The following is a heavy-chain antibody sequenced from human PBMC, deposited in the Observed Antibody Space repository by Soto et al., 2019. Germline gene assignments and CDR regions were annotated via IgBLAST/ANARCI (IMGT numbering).Heavy chain of an antibody. CDR3: ARGDYCSSTSCWFDP. D-gene: IGHD2-2*01. V-gene: IGHV4-30-2*01. J-gene: IGHJ5*02. CDR1: VGSISSGGYA. Sequence: SETLSLTCAVSVGSISSGGYAWSWIRQPPGKGLEWIGYIYHSGSTYYNPSLKSRVTISVDRSKNQFSLKLSSVTAADTAVYYCARGDYCSSTSCWFDPWGQGTLVTVSS. CDR2: IYHSGST.